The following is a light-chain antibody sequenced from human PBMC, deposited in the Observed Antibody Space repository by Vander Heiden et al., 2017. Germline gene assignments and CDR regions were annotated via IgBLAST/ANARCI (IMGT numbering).Light chain of an antibody. J-gene: IGKJ1*01. CDR3: QQRSNWPPLT. Sequence: EIVLTQSPATLSLSPGERATLSCRPSQSVSSYLAWYQQKPGQAPRLLIYDASNRATGIPARFSGSGSGTDFTLTISSLEPEDFAVYYCQQRSNWPPLTFGQGTKVEIK. CDR1: QSVSSY. CDR2: DAS. V-gene: IGKV3-11*01.